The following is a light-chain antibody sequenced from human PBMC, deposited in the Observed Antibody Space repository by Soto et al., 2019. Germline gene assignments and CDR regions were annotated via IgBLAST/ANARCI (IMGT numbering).Light chain of an antibody. Sequence: QSALTQPPSASGSPGQSVTISCTGTSSDVGGYNYVSWYQQHPGKAPKPMIYEVSYRPSGVPDRFSGSKSGNTASLTVSGLQAEDEADYYCSSYAGNSIVVFGGGTQLTVL. CDR3: SSYAGNSIVV. CDR1: SSDVGGYNY. V-gene: IGLV2-8*01. J-gene: IGLJ2*01. CDR2: EVS.